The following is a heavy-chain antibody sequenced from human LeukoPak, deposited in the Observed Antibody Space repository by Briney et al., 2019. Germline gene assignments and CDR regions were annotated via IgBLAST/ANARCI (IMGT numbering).Heavy chain of an antibody. J-gene: IGHJ5*02. Sequence: PSETLSLTCAVYGGSFSGYYWSWIRQPPGKGLEWIGEINHGGSTNYNPSLKSRVTISVDTSKNQFSLKLSSVTAADTAVYYCARVGMTTLYWFDPWGQGTLVTVSS. V-gene: IGHV4-34*01. CDR2: INHGGST. CDR1: GGSFSGYY. D-gene: IGHD4-11*01. CDR3: ARVGMTTLYWFDP.